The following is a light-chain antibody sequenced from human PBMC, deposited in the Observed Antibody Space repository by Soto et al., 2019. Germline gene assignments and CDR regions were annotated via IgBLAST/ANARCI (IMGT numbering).Light chain of an antibody. Sequence: EIVWTQSPGTLSLSPGERAPLSCRASQRVGRNYLAWYQQKPGQTPRLLIYGASSRATGIPDRFSGSGSGTDFTLTISRLEPEDFAVFYCQQYGSSPWTFGQGTKVEIK. V-gene: IGKV3-20*01. CDR2: GAS. CDR3: QQYGSSPWT. J-gene: IGKJ1*01. CDR1: QRVGRNY.